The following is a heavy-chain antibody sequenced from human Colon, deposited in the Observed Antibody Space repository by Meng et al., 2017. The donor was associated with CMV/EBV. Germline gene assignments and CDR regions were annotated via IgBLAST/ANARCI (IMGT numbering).Heavy chain of an antibody. CDR2: IDCGDGDT. V-gene: IGHV1-3*01. J-gene: IGHJ5*02. CDR1: GYTFTYYP. Sequence: SCKASGYTFTYYPIHWVRQAPGQRPGWMGWIDCGDGDTRYSPSFQGRVTITEDTSATTVYLTLTSLTSEDTAVYYCERGPTDFGDTWGPGTRVT. D-gene: IGHD4-17*01. CDR3: ERGPTDFGDT.